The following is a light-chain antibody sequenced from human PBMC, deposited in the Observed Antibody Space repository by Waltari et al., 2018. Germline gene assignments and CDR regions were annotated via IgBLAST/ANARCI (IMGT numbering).Light chain of an antibody. CDR1: YIGSKS. Sequence: SYVLTQAPSASVAPGQTARITCEGNYIGSKSVHWYQQRPGQAPVLVVYDVKDRPSGIPARFSGSNSGNTATLTISRVEAGDEVDYFCQVWDSDSDHYIFASGTKVTVL. V-gene: IGLV3-21*02. J-gene: IGLJ1*01. CDR2: DVK. CDR3: QVWDSDSDHYI.